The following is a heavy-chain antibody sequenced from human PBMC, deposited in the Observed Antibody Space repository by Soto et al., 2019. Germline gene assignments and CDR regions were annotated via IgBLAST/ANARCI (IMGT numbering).Heavy chain of an antibody. D-gene: IGHD4-17*01. V-gene: IGHV3-64D*06. CDR3: VKQARGLYGVAFDY. Sequence: GGSLRLSCSASGFIFSESTIYWVRQVPGKGLEAISAVSTSGRSTYYADSVKDRFTISTDNSKNTLFLQMGSLRPEDTAIYYFVKQARGLYGVAFDYWGQGTQVTVSS. CDR2: VSTSGRST. J-gene: IGHJ4*02. CDR1: GFIFSEST.